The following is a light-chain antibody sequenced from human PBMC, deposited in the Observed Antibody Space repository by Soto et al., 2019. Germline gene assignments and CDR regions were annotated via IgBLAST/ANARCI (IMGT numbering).Light chain of an antibody. V-gene: IGKV1-8*01. CDR3: QQYNSYWT. Sequence: AIRMTQSPSSLSASTGDRVTITCRASQGISSYLAWYQQKPGKVPKLLIYAASTLQSGVPSRFSGSGSGTEFTLTITSLQPDDSATYYCQQYNSYWTFGQGTKVDIK. J-gene: IGKJ1*01. CDR2: AAS. CDR1: QGISSY.